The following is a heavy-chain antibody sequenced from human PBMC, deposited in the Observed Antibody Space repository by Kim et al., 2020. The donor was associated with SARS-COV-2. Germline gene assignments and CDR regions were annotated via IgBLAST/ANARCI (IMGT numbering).Heavy chain of an antibody. V-gene: IGHV3-13*05. CDR1: GFTFSSYD. CDR2: IGTAGDP. D-gene: IGHD2-15*01. J-gene: IGHJ4*02. CDR3: ARGGYCSGGSCEYLFDY. Sequence: GGSLRLSCAASGFTFSSYDMHWVRQATGKGLEWVSAIGTAGDPYYPGSVKGRFTISRENAKNSLYLQMNSLRAGDTAVYYCARGGYCSGGSCEYLFDYWGQGTLVTVSS.